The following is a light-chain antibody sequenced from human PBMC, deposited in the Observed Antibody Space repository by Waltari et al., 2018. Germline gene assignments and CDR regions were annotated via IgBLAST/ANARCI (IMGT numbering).Light chain of an antibody. CDR1: SSDIGGYKY. V-gene: IGLV2-14*01. J-gene: IGLJ3*02. CDR3: SSYMNSSLV. CDR2: VVS. Sequence: QSALTQPASVSGSPGQSITISCTGTSSDIGGYKYVSWYQQHPGKAPKLMIYVVSNRPSVVSNRFSGSKSGSTASLPISGLQSEDEADYYCSSYMNSSLVFGAGTKVTVL.